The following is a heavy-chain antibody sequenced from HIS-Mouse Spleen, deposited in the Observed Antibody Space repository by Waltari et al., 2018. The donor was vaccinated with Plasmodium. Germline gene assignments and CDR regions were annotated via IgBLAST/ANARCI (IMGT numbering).Heavy chain of an antibody. V-gene: IGHV4-39*01. D-gene: IGHD1-26*01. CDR2: IYYSGRT. CDR1: GGSISSSSYY. J-gene: IGHJ4*02. Sequence: QLQLQESGPGLVKPSETLSLTCTVSGGSISSSSYYWGWIRQPPGKGLGWIGSIYYSGRTYYTPSLKSRVTISVDTSKNQFSLKLSSVTAADTAVYYCARRGGSYYYFDYWGQGTLVTVSS. CDR3: ARRGGSYYYFDY.